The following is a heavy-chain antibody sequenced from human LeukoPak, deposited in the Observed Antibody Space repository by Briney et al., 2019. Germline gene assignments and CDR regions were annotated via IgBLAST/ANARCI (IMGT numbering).Heavy chain of an antibody. Sequence: PSETLSLTCTVSGASVGDYYWSWIRQAAGKGLEWLGRIYTSGNTIYNPSLQSRVTISVDVSKNQFSLRLISMTAAGTGIYYCAVDNRDFWGQGTLVTVSS. CDR3: AVDNRDF. CDR1: GASVGDYY. J-gene: IGHJ4*02. CDR2: IYTSGNT. D-gene: IGHD2/OR15-2a*01. V-gene: IGHV4-4*07.